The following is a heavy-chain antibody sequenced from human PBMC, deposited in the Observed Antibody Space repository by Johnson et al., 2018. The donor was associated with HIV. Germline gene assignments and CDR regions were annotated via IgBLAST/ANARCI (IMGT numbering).Heavy chain of an antibody. J-gene: IGHJ3*02. D-gene: IGHD1-26*01. V-gene: IGHV3-30-3*01. CDR2: ISFEGSKE. CDR3: VRGRIVDLRGGGFDI. CDR1: GLTFRTYW. Sequence: QVKLVESGGGLVQPGGSLRLSCAASGLTFRTYWVHWVRQAPGKGLDGVAVISFEGSKEYYADSVKGRLTISRDNSNNTLHLQMSSLRAEDTAIYYCVRGRIVDLRGGGFDIWGQGTRVIVSS.